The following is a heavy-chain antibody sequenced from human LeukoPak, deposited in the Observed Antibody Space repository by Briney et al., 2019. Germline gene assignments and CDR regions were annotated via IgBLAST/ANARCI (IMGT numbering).Heavy chain of an antibody. D-gene: IGHD2-15*01. CDR3: ARRRVAANNWFDP. Sequence: GESLKISCKSSGYSFTSYWIGWVRQMPGKGLEWMGIIYPGDSDTRYSPSFQGQVTISADKSISTAYLQWSSLKASDTAMYYCARRRVAANNWFDPWGQGTLVTVSS. CDR1: GYSFTSYW. CDR2: IYPGDSDT. V-gene: IGHV5-51*01. J-gene: IGHJ5*02.